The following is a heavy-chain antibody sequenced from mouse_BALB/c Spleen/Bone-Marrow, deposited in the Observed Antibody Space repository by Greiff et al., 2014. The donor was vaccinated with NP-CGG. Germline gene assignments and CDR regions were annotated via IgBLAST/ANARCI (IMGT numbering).Heavy chain of an antibody. CDR2: IDPANGNT. V-gene: IGHV14-3*02. D-gene: IGHD1-1*01. Sequence: VQLQQSGAELVKPGASVKLSCTASGFNIKDTYMHWVKQRPEQGLEWIGRIDPANGNTKYDPKFQGKAPITADTSSNTAYLQLSSLTSEDTAVYYCASYYYGSSSFAYWGQGTMVTVSA. J-gene: IGHJ3*01. CDR3: ASYYYGSSSFAY. CDR1: GFNIKDTY.